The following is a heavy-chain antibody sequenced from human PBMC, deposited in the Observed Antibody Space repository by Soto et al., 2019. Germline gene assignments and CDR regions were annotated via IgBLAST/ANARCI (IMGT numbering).Heavy chain of an antibody. V-gene: IGHV3-21*01. Sequence: GGSLRLSCAASGFTFSSYSMNWVRQAPGKGLEWVSSISSSSSYIYYADSVKGRFTISRDNAKNSLYLQMNSLRAEDTAVYYCARDLPVYGSGSYYYMDVWGKGITVTVSS. D-gene: IGHD3-10*01. CDR1: GFTFSSYS. J-gene: IGHJ6*03. CDR3: ARDLPVYGSGSYYYMDV. CDR2: ISSSSSYI.